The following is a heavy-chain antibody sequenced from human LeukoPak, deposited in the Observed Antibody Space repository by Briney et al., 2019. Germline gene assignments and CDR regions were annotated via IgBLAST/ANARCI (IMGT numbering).Heavy chain of an antibody. CDR2: FDIEDEKR. CDR3: TTEYMTSAWRWGY. D-gene: IGHD3-16*01. CDR1: GHTLTELS. V-gene: IGHV1-24*01. Sequence: ASVKVSCKVSGHTLTELSVHWVRQAPGKGLEWLGGFDIEDEKRWYERKFRGRVTVPEDTSIDTAYMELSGLTSDDTAVYFCTTEYMTSAWRWGYWGQGTLVVVSS. J-gene: IGHJ4*02.